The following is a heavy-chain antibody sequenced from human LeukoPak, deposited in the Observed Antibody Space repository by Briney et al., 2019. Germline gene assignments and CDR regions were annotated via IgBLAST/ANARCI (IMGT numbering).Heavy chain of an antibody. CDR3: ARRIRDGYTKANYFDY. CDR1: GFTVSSNY. CDR2: IYSGGST. Sequence: GGPLRLSCAASGFTVSSNYMSWVRQAPGKGLEWVSVIYSGGSTYYADSVKGRFTISRDNSKNTLYLQMNSLRAEDTAVYYCARRIRDGYTKANYFDYWGQGTLVTVSS. V-gene: IGHV3-53*01. J-gene: IGHJ4*02. D-gene: IGHD5-24*01.